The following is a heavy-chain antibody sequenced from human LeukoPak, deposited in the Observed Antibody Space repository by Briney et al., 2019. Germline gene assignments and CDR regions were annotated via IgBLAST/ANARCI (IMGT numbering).Heavy chain of an antibody. V-gene: IGHV3-21*01. Sequence: PGGSLRLCCAASGFTISSYAMCGGRQAPGKGLEWGSSISSSSSYIYYADSVKGRFTISRDNTKNSLYMQMNSLRAEDTAVYYCARVAYCGGDCYYNWFDPWGQGTLVTVSS. J-gene: IGHJ5*02. CDR3: ARVAYCGGDCYYNWFDP. D-gene: IGHD2-21*02. CDR1: GFTISSYA. CDR2: ISSSSSYI.